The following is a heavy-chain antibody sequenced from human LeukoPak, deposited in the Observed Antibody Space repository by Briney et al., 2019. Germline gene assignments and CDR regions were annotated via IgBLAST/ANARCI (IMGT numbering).Heavy chain of an antibody. V-gene: IGHV4-38-2*02. CDR2: IFHSGSV. CDR3: ARVVASTSIDS. Sequence: SETLSLTCTVSGYSINSDYFWGWVRQPPGKGPEWIGSIFHSGSVYYNPSLRSRVTISVDTSKNQVSLKVTSVTAADTALYYCARVVASTSIDSWGQGILVTVSS. D-gene: IGHD2-15*01. CDR1: GYSINSDYF. J-gene: IGHJ4*02.